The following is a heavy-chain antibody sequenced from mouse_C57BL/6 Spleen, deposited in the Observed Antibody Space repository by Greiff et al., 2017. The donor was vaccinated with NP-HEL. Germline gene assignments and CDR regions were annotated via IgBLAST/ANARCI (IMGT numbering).Heavy chain of an antibody. CDR2: ISDGGSYT. J-gene: IGHJ1*03. V-gene: IGHV5-4*03. CDR3: ARVLREGYFDV. D-gene: IGHD1-1*01. CDR1: GFTFSSYA. Sequence: EVKLMESGGGLVKPGGSLKLSCAASGFTFSSYAMSWVRQTPEKRLEWVATISDGGSYTYYPDNVKGRFTISRDNAKNNLYLQMSHLKSEDTAMYYCARVLREGYFDVWGTGTTVTVSS.